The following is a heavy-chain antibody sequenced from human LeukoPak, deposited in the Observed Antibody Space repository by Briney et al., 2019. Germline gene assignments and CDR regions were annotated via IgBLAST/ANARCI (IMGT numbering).Heavy chain of an antibody. D-gene: IGHD3-10*01. V-gene: IGHV3-30*02. CDR2: IRYDGSNK. CDR1: GFTFSSYA. J-gene: IGHJ6*03. CDR3: AKHTMVRGVSYYYYYMDV. Sequence: GRSLRLSCAASGFTFSSYAMHWVRQAPGRGLEWVAFIRYDGSNKYYADSVKGRFTISRDNSKNTLYLQMNSLRAEDTAVYYCAKHTMVRGVSYYYYYMDVWGKGTTVTVSS.